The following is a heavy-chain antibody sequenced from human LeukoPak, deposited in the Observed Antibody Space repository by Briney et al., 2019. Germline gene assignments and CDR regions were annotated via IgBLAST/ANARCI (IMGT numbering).Heavy chain of an antibody. CDR2: IYHSGST. D-gene: IGHD1-14*01. CDR3: ARDGRNPYSRLGYYYMDV. Sequence: PSQTLSLTCTVSGGSISSGGYYWSWIRQPPGKGLEWIGYIYHSGSTYYNPSLKSRVTISVDRSKNQFSLKLSSVTAADTAVYYCARDGRNPYSRLGYYYMDVWGKGTTVTVSS. J-gene: IGHJ6*03. V-gene: IGHV4-30-2*01. CDR1: GGSISSGGYY.